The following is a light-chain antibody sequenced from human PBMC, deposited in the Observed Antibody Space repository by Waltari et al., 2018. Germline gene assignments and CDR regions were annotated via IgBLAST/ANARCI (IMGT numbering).Light chain of an antibody. Sequence: DIQMTQSPSSLSASVGDRVTITCQASQDIAKYLNWYQQKPGKAPEILIYDASNLKIGVPSRFSGSGSGTDFIFTISSLQSEDFAVYYCQQYNNWLWTLGQGTKVEVK. J-gene: IGKJ1*01. V-gene: IGKV1-33*01. CDR3: QQYNNWLWT. CDR1: QDIAKY. CDR2: DAS.